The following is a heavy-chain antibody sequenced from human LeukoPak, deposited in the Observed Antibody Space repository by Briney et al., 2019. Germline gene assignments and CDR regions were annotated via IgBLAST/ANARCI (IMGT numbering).Heavy chain of an antibody. D-gene: IGHD6-13*01. CDR2: IDISGTIK. CDR1: GFTCSDFE. CDR3: ARDAAAGTYWYFDL. Sequence: GGSLRLSCAVSGFTCSDFEMNWVRQAPGKGLEWVSYIDISGTIKIYADSVKGRFTIARDNARNSLYLQMSGLGAEDTAVYYCARDAAAGTYWYFDLWGRGTLVTVSS. V-gene: IGHV3-48*03. J-gene: IGHJ2*01.